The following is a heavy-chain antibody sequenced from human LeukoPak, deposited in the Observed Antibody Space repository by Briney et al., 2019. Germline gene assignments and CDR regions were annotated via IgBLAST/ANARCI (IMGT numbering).Heavy chain of an antibody. Sequence: GGSLRLSCAASGFTFSSYSMNWVRQAPGKGLEWVSYISSSSSTIYYADSVKGRFTISRDNAKNSLYLQMNSLRAADTAVYYCARDEAKPLHYYYGMDVWGQGTTVTVSS. CDR2: ISSSSSTI. CDR1: GFTFSSYS. J-gene: IGHJ6*02. V-gene: IGHV3-48*01. CDR3: ARDEAKPLHYYYGMDV.